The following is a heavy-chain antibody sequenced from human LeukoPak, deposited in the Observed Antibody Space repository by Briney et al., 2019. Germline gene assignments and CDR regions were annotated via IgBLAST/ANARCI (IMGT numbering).Heavy chain of an antibody. CDR2: ISGSGGST. CDR3: AKGARGYSSSGDYFDY. J-gene: IGHJ4*02. Sequence: PGGSLRLSCAASGFTFSSYAMSWVRQAPGKGLEWVSAISGSGGSTYYADSVKGRFTISRDNAKNSLYLQMNSLRAEDMALYYCAKGARGYSSSGDYFDYWGQGTLVTVSS. V-gene: IGHV3-23*01. D-gene: IGHD6-6*01. CDR1: GFTFSSYA.